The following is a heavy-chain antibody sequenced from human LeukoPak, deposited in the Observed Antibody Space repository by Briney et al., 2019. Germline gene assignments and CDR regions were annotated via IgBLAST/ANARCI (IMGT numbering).Heavy chain of an antibody. CDR2: IYHSGST. CDR3: AREGGMRFGMDV. V-gene: IGHV4-30-2*01. J-gene: IGHJ6*02. Sequence: SQTLSLTCTVSGGSISSGGYYWSWIRQPPGKGLEWIGYIYHSGSTYYNPSLKSRVTISVDRSKNQFSLKLSSVTAADTAVYYCAREGGMRFGMDVWGQGTTVTVSS. CDR1: GGSISSGGYY. D-gene: IGHD1-26*01.